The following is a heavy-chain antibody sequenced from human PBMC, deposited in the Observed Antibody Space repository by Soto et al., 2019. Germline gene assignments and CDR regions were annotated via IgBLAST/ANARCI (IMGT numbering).Heavy chain of an antibody. CDR3: AKANSGTFSGFDC. CDR2: ISGSGGST. V-gene: IGHV3-23*01. CDR1: GFTFSSYA. D-gene: IGHD1-26*01. J-gene: IGHJ4*02. Sequence: PGGSLSLSCAASGFTFSSYAMSWVRQVPGKGLEWVSAISGSGGSTYYADSVEGRFTISRDNSKNTLYLQMNRLRAEDTAVYYCAKANSGTFSGFDCWGQGTLVTVSS.